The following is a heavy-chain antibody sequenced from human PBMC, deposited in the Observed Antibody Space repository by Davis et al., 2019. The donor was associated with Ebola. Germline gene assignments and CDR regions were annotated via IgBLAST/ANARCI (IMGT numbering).Heavy chain of an antibody. D-gene: IGHD2-15*01. Sequence: PGGSLRLSCEASGITFSNAWMSWVRQAPGKGLEWVGRIKSKTDGGTTDYAAPVKGRFTLSRDDSENTVYLQMNSLKTEDTAVYYCARDRLCSGGSCYGFDNWGQGTLVTVSS. CDR3: ARDRLCSGGSCYGFDN. CDR2: IKSKTDGGTT. J-gene: IGHJ4*02. CDR1: GITFSNAW. V-gene: IGHV3-15*01.